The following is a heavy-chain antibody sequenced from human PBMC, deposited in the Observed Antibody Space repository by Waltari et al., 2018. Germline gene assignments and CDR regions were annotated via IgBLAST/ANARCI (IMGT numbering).Heavy chain of an antibody. CDR2: INPNSGGT. D-gene: IGHD3-22*01. CDR1: GYTFTGYY. Sequence: QVQLVQSGAEVKKPGASVKVSCKASGYTFTGYYMHWVRQAPGQGLEWMGRINPNSGGTNYAQKFQGRVTMTRDTSISTAYMELSRLRSDDTAVYYCARDYRWGSGSLNAFDIWGQGTMVTVSS. V-gene: IGHV1-2*06. J-gene: IGHJ3*02. CDR3: ARDYRWGSGSLNAFDI.